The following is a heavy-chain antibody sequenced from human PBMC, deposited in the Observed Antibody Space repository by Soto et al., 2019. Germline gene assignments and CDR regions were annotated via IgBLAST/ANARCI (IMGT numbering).Heavy chain of an antibody. J-gene: IGHJ6*02. V-gene: IGHV4-39*01. CDR2: IYYSGST. CDR3: ARPLLGYSSGWYPGAYYYGMDV. CDR1: GGSISSSSYY. Sequence: SETLSLTCTVSGGSISSSSYYWGWIRQPPGKGLEWIGSIYYSGSTYYNPSLKSRVTISVDTSKNQFSLKLSSVTAADTAVYYCARPLLGYSSGWYPGAYYYGMDVWGQGTTVTVS. D-gene: IGHD6-19*01.